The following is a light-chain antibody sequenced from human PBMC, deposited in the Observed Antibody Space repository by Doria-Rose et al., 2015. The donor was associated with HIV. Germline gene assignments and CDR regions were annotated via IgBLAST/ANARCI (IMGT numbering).Light chain of an antibody. CDR1: SSNIGADCD. Sequence: GSSSNIGADCDVHWYQQLPGTAPKLLIYGNSNRPSGVPDRFSGSKSGTSASLSITGLQAEDEADYYCQSYDSSLSGSVVFGGGTKLTVL. CDR3: QSYDSSLSGSVV. CDR2: GNS. J-gene: IGLJ2*01. V-gene: IGLV1-40*01.